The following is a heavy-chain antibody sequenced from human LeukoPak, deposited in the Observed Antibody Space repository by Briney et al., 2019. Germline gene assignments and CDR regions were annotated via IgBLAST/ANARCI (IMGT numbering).Heavy chain of an antibody. CDR1: GYTFTSYD. Sequence: GASVTVSCKASGYTFTSYDINWVRQATGQGLEWMGWMNPNSGNTGYAQKFQGRVTMTRNTSISTAYMELSSLRSEDTAVYYCARDTHDFWTYYMDVWGKGTTVTVSS. D-gene: IGHD3-3*01. CDR3: ARDTHDFWTYYMDV. CDR2: MNPNSGNT. V-gene: IGHV1-8*01. J-gene: IGHJ6*03.